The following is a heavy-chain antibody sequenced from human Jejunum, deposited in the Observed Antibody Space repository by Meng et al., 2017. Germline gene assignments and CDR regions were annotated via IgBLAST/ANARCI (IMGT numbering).Heavy chain of an antibody. V-gene: IGHV1-46*01. CDR3: AAPGVEPPGLTGDY. CDR2: ISPNGVST. Sequence: ASVKVSCKASGYTFTNYDMHWVRQAPGQGLEWMGIISPNGVSTDFAQKFQGRVTLTRDTSTSTVYMELSNLRSEDTAVYYCAAPGVEPPGLTGDYWGQGTLVTVSS. D-gene: IGHD1-14*01. J-gene: IGHJ4*02. CDR1: GYTFTNYD.